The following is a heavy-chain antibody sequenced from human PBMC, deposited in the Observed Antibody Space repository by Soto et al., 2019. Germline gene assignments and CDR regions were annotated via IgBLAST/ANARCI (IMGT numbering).Heavy chain of an antibody. V-gene: IGHV3-53*01. CDR3: AREPTVTTDEGGWFDP. CDR2: IYSGGST. D-gene: IGHD4-17*01. Sequence: EVQLVESGGGLIQPGGSLRLSCAASGFTVSSNYMSWVRQAPGKGLEWVSVIYSGGSTYYADSVKGRFTISRDNSKNTLYLQMNSLRAEDTAVYYCAREPTVTTDEGGWFDPWGQGTLVTVSS. J-gene: IGHJ5*02. CDR1: GFTVSSNY.